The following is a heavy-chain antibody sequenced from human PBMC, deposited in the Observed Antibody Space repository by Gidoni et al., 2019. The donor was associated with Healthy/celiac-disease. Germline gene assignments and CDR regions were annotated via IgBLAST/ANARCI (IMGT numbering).Heavy chain of an antibody. Sequence: QVQLQQSGAGLLKPSETLSLTCAMSGPSFSGYYWSWIRQSPGRGLEWIAEITHTGSTNYKPSRRSRVTISVDASKNQFSLQLRSVTAADTAVYYCARGRYHDSSGFPYWGQGTLVTVSS. CDR2: ITHTGST. CDR1: GPSFSGYY. CDR3: ARGRYHDSSGFPY. J-gene: IGHJ4*02. D-gene: IGHD3-22*01. V-gene: IGHV4-34*01.